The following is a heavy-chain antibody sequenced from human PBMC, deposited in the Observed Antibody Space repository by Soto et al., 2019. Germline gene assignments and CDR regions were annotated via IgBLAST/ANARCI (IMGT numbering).Heavy chain of an antibody. CDR1: GGTFSSYA. CDR2: IIPILGTA. J-gene: IGHJ6*02. V-gene: IGHV1-69*01. Sequence: QVQLVQSGAEVTKPGSSVKVSCKASGGTFSSYAISWVRQAPGQVLEWMGGIIPILGTANYAQNFQGRVTITADEYTSTAYMGLSSLRSDDSAVYYCTRAPRQLWSKSSDYDSYCMDVWGQGTTIIVAS. CDR3: TRAPRQLWSKSSDYDSYCMDV. D-gene: IGHD5-18*01.